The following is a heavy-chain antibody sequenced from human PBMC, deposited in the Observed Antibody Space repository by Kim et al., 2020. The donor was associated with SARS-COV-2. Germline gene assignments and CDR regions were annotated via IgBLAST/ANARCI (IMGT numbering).Heavy chain of an antibody. J-gene: IGHJ3*02. V-gene: IGHV3-23*01. Sequence: GGSLRLSCAASGFTFSSYAMSWVRQAPGKGLEWVSAISGSGGSTYYADSVKGRFTISRDNSKNTLYLQMNSLRAEETAVYYCARTKGQLWFESIRPHRGAFEIWGQGTMVTVSS. CDR2: ISGSGGST. CDR3: ARTKGQLWFESIRPHRGAFEI. D-gene: IGHD5-18*01. CDR1: GFTFSSYA.